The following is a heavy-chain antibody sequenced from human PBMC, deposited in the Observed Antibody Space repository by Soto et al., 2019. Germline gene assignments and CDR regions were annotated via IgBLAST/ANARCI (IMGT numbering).Heavy chain of an antibody. Sequence: GGSLRLSCAASGFTFSNAWMSWVRQAPGKGLEWVGRIKSKTDGGTTDYAAPVKGRFTISRDDSKNTLYLQMNSLKTEDTAVYYCTTVSIMITFGGVIVNQASYYYYMDVWGKGTTVTVSS. CDR3: TTVSIMITFGGVIVNQASYYYYMDV. CDR1: GFTFSNAW. V-gene: IGHV3-15*01. J-gene: IGHJ6*03. D-gene: IGHD3-16*02. CDR2: IKSKTDGGTT.